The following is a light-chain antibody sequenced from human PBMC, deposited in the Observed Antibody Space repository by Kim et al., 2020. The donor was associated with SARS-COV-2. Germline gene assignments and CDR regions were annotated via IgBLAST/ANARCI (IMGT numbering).Light chain of an antibody. CDR2: EVS. V-gene: IGLV2-23*02. CDR3: CSYAGSGSYV. Sequence: QSALTQPASVSGSPGQSITISCTGSSSDVGTYNLVSWYQQDPGSAPKLIIYEVSKRPSGVSDRFSGSKSGNTASLTISGLQAEDEADYYCCSYAGSGSYVFGPGTKVAVL. J-gene: IGLJ1*01. CDR1: SSDVGTYNL.